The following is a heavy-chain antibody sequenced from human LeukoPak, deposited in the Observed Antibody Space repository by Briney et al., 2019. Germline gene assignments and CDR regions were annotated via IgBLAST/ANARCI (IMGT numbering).Heavy chain of an antibody. J-gene: IGHJ4*02. CDR1: GGSVSSYY. V-gene: IGHV4-59*08. CDR2: IHNSGRT. D-gene: IGHD1-14*01. Sequence: SETLSLTCSVSGGSVSSYYWSWIRHSPGKGLEWIVYIHNSGRTNYNPSLKSRVTGFVDTSKNQVSLRLSSVTAADTAVYYCARHGTISSESYFDYWGQGALVTVSS. CDR3: ARHGTISSESYFDY.